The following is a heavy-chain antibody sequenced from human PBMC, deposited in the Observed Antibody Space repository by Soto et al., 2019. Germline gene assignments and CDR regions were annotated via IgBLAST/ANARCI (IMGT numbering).Heavy chain of an antibody. Sequence: TSETLSLTCTVSGGSISSYYWSWIRQPPGKGLEWIGYIYYSGSTNYNPSLKSRVTISVDTSKNQFSLKLSSVTAADTAVYYCAREGVAAAGLIHWFDPWGQGTLVTVSS. V-gene: IGHV4-59*01. CDR1: GGSISSYY. CDR3: AREGVAAAGLIHWFDP. CDR2: IYYSGST. J-gene: IGHJ5*02. D-gene: IGHD6-13*01.